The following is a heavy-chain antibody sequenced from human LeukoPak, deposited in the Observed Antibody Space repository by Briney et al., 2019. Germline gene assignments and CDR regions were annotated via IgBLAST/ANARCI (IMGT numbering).Heavy chain of an antibody. J-gene: IGHJ5*02. CDR2: AYYSGGT. CDR3: ARHPVLRFPEHGFDP. D-gene: IGHD3-16*01. CDR1: GGSISSNNCY. Sequence: PSETLSLTCTVSGGSISSNNCYWAWIRQTPGKGLEWIGSAYYSGGTYYNPSLESRVTISVDTSKNQFSLKLSSVTAADTAVYYCARHPVLRFPEHGFDPWGQGILVTVSS. V-gene: IGHV4-39*01.